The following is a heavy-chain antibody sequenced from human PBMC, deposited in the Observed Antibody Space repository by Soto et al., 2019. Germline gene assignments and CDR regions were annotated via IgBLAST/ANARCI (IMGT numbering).Heavy chain of an antibody. CDR1: GFPFSIFS. CDR2: ISGSGASI. CDR3: ARDTRRGIYSAAGMDV. D-gene: IGHD1-26*01. V-gene: IGHV3-21*01. Sequence: EVQLVESGGGLVKPGGSLRLSCVASGFPFSIFSLHWVRQAPGKGLEWVSSISGSGASIHYGDSLKGRSTISRDNAKNTVSLQMHSLRVEDTAVYYCARDTRRGIYSAAGMDVWGQGTTVTVSS. J-gene: IGHJ6*02.